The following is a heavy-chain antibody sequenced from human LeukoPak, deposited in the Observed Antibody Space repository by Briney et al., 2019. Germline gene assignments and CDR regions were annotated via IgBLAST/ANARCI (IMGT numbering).Heavy chain of an antibody. V-gene: IGHV3-23*01. D-gene: IGHD3-16*01. CDR1: GFTFSGHS. J-gene: IGHJ6*02. CDR3: ARVGDWSNYFGMDA. CDR2: IFGNGIKT. Sequence: GGSLRLSCAASGFTFSGHSMTWVRQTPGKGLEWVSVIFGNGIKTYYADSLKGRFTISRDNSKSTLYLQMNSLRADDTAVYYCARVGDWSNYFGMDAWGQGTTVSVSS.